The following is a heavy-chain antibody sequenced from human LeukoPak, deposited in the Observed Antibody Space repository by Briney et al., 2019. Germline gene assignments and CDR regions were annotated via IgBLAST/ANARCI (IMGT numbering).Heavy chain of an antibody. CDR2: IWYDGSNK. CDR1: GFNFSGYG. V-gene: IGHV3-33*01. D-gene: IGHD3-10*01. J-gene: IGHJ4*02. CDR3: AGNYGPYYFDY. Sequence: GGSLRLSCAASGFNFSGYGMHWVRQAPGKGLEWVAVIWYDGSNKYYADSVKGRFTISRDNSKNTLYLQMNSLRAEDTAVYYCAGNYGPYYFDYWGQGTLVTVSS.